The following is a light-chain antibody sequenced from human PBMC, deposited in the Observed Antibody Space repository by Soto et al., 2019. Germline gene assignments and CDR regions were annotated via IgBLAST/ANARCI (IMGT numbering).Light chain of an antibody. CDR1: QNISRS. V-gene: IGKV3-15*01. CDR3: HQYNGWPRT. Sequence: EIVMTQSPVTLSVSPGDIATLSCRASQNISRSLAWYQQKPGQGPSLLIYGTSTRAGGVPTRFSGGGSGTKFTLTITSLQSEAFAVYYSHQYNGWPRTFVKGAKVEI. J-gene: IGKJ1*01. CDR2: GTS.